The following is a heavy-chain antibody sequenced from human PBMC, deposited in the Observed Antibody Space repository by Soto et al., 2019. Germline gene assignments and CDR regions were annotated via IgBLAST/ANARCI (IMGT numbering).Heavy chain of an antibody. D-gene: IGHD3-22*01. CDR1: GYSFTGYY. V-gene: IGHV1-2*04. J-gene: IGHJ4*02. CDR2: INTNSGGT. Sequence: ASVKVSCKASGYSFTGYYMHWVRQEPGQGLEWMGWINTNSGGTNYAQQFHGWVTMTRDTSISTAYMDLNSLRSDDTAVYYCALGRRDYSGYYGYYFDYWGQGTLVTVSS. CDR3: ALGRRDYSGYYGYYFDY.